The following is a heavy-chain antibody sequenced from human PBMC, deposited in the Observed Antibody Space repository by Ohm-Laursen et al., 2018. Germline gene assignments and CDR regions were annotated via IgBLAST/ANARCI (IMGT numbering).Heavy chain of an antibody. Sequence: SLRLSCAASGFTFDHYAMHWVRQAPGKGLEWVSGISWNSDSIGYADSVKGRFTISRDNAKNSLYPQMNSLRAEDTAVYYCAREDGNCTSAVCYRRFDPWGQGTLVTVSS. CDR2: ISWNSDSI. CDR1: GFTFDHYA. J-gene: IGHJ5*02. CDR3: AREDGNCTSAVCYRRFDP. V-gene: IGHV3-9*01. D-gene: IGHD2-8*01.